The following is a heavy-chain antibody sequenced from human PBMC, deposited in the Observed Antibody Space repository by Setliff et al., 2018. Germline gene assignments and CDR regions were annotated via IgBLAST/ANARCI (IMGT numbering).Heavy chain of an antibody. V-gene: IGHV1-8*02. J-gene: IGHJ4*02. D-gene: IGHD7-27*01. Sequence: ASVKVSCKSSGYTFTSYDINWMRQASGQGLEWMGWMNPNSGNTGSTQKFQGRVTMTRXXXTSTAYMELSRLTSEGTAVYFCARGWAALGIIGYWGQGTLVTVSS. CDR1: GYTFTSYD. CDR2: MNPNSGNT. CDR3: ARGWAALGIIGY.